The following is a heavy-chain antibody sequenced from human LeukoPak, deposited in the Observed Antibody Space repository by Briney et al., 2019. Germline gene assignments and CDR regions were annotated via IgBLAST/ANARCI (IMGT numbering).Heavy chain of an antibody. V-gene: IGHV3-7*01. J-gene: IGHJ6*03. CDR1: GFTFSSYS. D-gene: IGHD6-13*01. CDR3: ARVKQRLVRLLGRDTTYNYYYYMDV. CDR2: IKQDRSEK. Sequence: GGSLRLSCGASGFTFSSYSLNWVRQAPGKGLEWVANIKQDRSEKYYVDSVKGRFTVSRDNARNSLYLQMNSLSPEDTAVYYCARVKQRLVRLLGRDTTYNYYYYMDVWGKGTTVTVSS.